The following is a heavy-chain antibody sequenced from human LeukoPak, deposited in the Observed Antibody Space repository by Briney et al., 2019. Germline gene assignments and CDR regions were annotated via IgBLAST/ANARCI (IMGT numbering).Heavy chain of an antibody. J-gene: IGHJ4*02. CDR3: ARDESLDY. V-gene: IGHV3-30*01. Sequence: GGSLRLSCAASGFTFSRYAMHWVRQAPGKGLEWVAVISYDGNQNYYADSVKGRFTISRDSSNSTLYLQMNSLRVEDTAVYYCARDESLDYWGQGTLVTVSS. CDR1: GFTFSRYA. CDR2: ISYDGNQN.